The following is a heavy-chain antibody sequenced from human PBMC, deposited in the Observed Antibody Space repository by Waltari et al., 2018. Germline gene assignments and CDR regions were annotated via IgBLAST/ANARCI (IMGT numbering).Heavy chain of an antibody. V-gene: IGHV3-23*01. CDR2: ISGSGDNT. CDR1: GFTFSNYA. CDR3: AKHLTLVRGIGPYFDY. D-gene: IGHD3-10*01. Sequence: EVQLLESGGGLVQPGGSLRLSCAASGFTFSNYAMSCVRQAPGKGLEWVSAISGSGDNTFYVESWKGRFTISRDNSKNTLYLQMNSLRAEDTAVYYCAKHLTLVRGIGPYFDYWGQGTLVTVSS. J-gene: IGHJ4*02.